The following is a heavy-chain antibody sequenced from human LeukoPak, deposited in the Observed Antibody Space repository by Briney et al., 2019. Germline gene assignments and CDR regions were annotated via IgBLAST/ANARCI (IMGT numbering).Heavy chain of an antibody. CDR1: GFTFSSYW. Sequence: GGSLRLSCAASGFTFSSYWMSWVRQAPGKGLEWVANIKQDGSEKYYVDSVKGRFTISRGNAKNSLYLQMNSLRAEDTAVYYCARDGSVKQWLVTYYYYGMDVWGQGTTVTVSS. CDR2: IKQDGSEK. D-gene: IGHD6-19*01. J-gene: IGHJ6*02. V-gene: IGHV3-7*03. CDR3: ARDGSVKQWLVTYYYYGMDV.